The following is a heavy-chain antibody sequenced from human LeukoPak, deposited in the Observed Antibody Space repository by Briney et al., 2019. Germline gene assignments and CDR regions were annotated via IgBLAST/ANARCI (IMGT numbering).Heavy chain of an antibody. V-gene: IGHV4-34*01. D-gene: IGHD3-10*01. CDR2: INHSGST. J-gene: IGHJ6*03. CDR1: GGSFSGYY. CDR3: ARTPGSTMVRGVIITNYYYYMDV. Sequence: SETLSLTCAVYGGSFSGYYWSWIRQPPGKGLEWIGEINHSGSTNYNPSLKSRVTMSVDTSKNQFSLKLSSVTAADTAVYYCARTPGSTMVRGVIITNYYYYMDVWGKGTTVTISS.